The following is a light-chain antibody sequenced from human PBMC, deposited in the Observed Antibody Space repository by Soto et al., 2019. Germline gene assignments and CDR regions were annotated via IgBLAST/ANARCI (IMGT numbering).Light chain of an antibody. J-gene: IGKJ4*01. CDR3: LQRANWALT. CDR1: QSVGTS. CDR2: DAS. V-gene: IGKV3-11*01. Sequence: EIVLTQSPATLSLSPGERATLSCRASQSVGTSLGWYQQKPGQTPRLLIYDASNRATGIPARFSGSGSGTDFTLTITSPGPEDLAVYYCLQRANWALTFGGGTKVEI.